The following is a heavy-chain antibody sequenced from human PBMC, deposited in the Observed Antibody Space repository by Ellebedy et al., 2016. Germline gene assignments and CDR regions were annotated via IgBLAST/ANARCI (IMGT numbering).Heavy chain of an antibody. Sequence: GESLKISXAASGFTLSSYGMHWVRQAPGKGLEWVAVISFDGSNKYFADSVKGRFTISRDNSKNTLYLQMHSLRAEDTAVYYCARAYDSSAFFFDYWGQGTLVTVSS. CDR3: ARAYDSSAFFFDY. CDR2: ISFDGSNK. J-gene: IGHJ4*02. V-gene: IGHV3-30*19. CDR1: GFTLSSYG. D-gene: IGHD3-22*01.